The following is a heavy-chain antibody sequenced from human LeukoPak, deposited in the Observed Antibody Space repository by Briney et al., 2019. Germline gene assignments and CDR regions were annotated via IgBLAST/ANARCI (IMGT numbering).Heavy chain of an antibody. Sequence: GGSLRLSCEASGFTFRTCGMHWVRQAPGKGLEWLTFIRYDGGNKYYADSVNGRFIISRDDSKNALYLQLNSLTAEDTAVYYCAKDPFSHYLGDYYYYMDVCGKGTTVTVSS. CDR1: GFTFRTCG. CDR3: AKDPFSHYLGDYYYYMDV. CDR2: IRYDGGNK. J-gene: IGHJ6*03. V-gene: IGHV3-30*02. D-gene: IGHD4-11*01.